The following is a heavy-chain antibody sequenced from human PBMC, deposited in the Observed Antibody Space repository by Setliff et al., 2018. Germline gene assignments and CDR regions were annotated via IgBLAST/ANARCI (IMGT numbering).Heavy chain of an antibody. CDR1: GYAFTSYY. Sequence: ASLKVSCKASGYAFTSYYMYWVRQAPGQGLEWMGTINTGGGSASIVDQFQGRVTMTRDTSTSTIYLELTSLRSDDTAVYYCARAGVAAAGKKGVFEHWGQGTLVTVSS. CDR2: INTGGGSA. V-gene: IGHV1-46*01. J-gene: IGHJ4*02. CDR3: ARAGVAAAGKKGVFEH. D-gene: IGHD6-13*01.